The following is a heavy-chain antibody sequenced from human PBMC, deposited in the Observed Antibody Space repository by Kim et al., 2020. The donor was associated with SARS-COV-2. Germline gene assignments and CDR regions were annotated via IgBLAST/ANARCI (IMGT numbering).Heavy chain of an antibody. J-gene: IGHJ4*02. CDR2: ISWNSGSI. CDR3: AKDINPGFFWSGYFDY. CDR1: GFTFGDYA. V-gene: IGHV3-9*01. Sequence: GGSLRLSCAASGFTFGDYAMHWVRQAPGKGLEWVSGISWNSGSIGYADSVKGRFTISRDNAKNSLYLQMNSLRAEDTALYYCAKDINPGFFWSGYFDYWGQGTLVTVSS. D-gene: IGHD3-3*01.